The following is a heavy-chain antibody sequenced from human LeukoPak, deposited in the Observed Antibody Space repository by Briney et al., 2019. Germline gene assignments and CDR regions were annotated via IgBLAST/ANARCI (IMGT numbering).Heavy chain of an antibody. CDR1: GFTFNTYT. V-gene: IGHV3-48*01. D-gene: IGHD2-15*01. Sequence: TGGSLRLSCAASGFTFNTYTMNWVRQAPGKGLEWVSYISGSSGIIDYADSVRGRFTISRDNAKNSLYLQMNSLRAEDTAVYYCAREFGSQWWAFDYWGQGTLVTVSS. CDR3: AREFGSQWWAFDY. J-gene: IGHJ4*02. CDR2: ISGSSGII.